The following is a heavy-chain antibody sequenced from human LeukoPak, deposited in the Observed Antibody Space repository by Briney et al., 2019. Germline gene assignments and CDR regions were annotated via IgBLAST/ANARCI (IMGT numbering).Heavy chain of an antibody. J-gene: IGHJ6*03. Sequence: PGGSLRLSCPASGFTFSSYVMHWVRQAPGKGLEWVAFIRYDGSNKYYAHSVKGRFPISRDNSKTTLYLQMNSLRAEDTAVYYCAKEPPTRYYSYYMDVWGKGTTVTVSS. CDR1: GFTFSSYV. V-gene: IGHV3-30*02. CDR2: IRYDGSNK. CDR3: AKEPPTRYYSYYMDV.